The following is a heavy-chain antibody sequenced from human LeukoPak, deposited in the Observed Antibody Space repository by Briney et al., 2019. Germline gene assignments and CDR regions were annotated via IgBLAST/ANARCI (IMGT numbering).Heavy chain of an antibody. CDR2: IHYSGST. V-gene: IGHV4-59*12. Sequence: SETLSLTCTVSGGSINSYYWSWLRQPPGKGLEWIAYIHYSGSTNYNPSLNSRVTISVDTSKNQFSLKLTSVTAADTAVYFCARISTRVFDSWGQGTLVTISS. D-gene: IGHD1-1*01. J-gene: IGHJ4*02. CDR1: GGSINSYY. CDR3: ARISTRVFDS.